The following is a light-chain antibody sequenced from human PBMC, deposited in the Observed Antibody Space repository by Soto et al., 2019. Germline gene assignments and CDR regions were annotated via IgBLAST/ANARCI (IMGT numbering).Light chain of an antibody. Sequence: QPVLTQPASVSGSPGQSITISCTGTSSDVGGYNYVSWYQQYPGKAPKLMIYDVSNRPSGVSNRFSGSKSGNTASLTISGLQAEDEADYYCSSYTSSSTLDVFGTGTKLTVL. V-gene: IGLV2-14*01. J-gene: IGLJ1*01. CDR1: SSDVGGYNY. CDR3: SSYTSSSTLDV. CDR2: DVS.